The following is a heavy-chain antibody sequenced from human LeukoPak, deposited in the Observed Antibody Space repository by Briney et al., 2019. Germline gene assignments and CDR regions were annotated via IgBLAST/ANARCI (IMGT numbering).Heavy chain of an antibody. D-gene: IGHD3-10*01. CDR3: AREDYYGSGSSAHDY. V-gene: IGHV3-15*01. J-gene: IGHJ4*02. CDR2: IKSKTDGGTT. CDR1: GFTFNNAW. Sequence: GGSLRLSCAASGFTFNNAWMSWVRQAPGKGLEWVGRIKSKTDGGTTDYAAPVKGRFTISRDDSKNTLYLQMNSLRAEDTAVYCCAREDYYGSGSSAHDYWGQGTLVTVSS.